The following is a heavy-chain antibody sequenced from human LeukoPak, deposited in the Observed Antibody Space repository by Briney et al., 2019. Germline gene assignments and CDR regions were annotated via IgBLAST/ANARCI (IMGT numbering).Heavy chain of an antibody. CDR1: GFTFSDYY. CDR3: ARRRISYGGNDF. J-gene: IGHJ4*02. Sequence: GGSLRLTCAASGFTFSDYYMSWIRQAPGKGLEWVSYITGSGTTIYYADSVKGRFTMSRDNAKNSLYLQMNSLRVEDTAVYYCARRRISYGGNDFWGQGTLVTVSS. CDR2: ITGSGTTI. D-gene: IGHD4-23*01. V-gene: IGHV3-11*04.